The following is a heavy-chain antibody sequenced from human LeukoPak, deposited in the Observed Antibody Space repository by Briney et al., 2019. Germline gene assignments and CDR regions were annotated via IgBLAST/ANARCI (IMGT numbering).Heavy chain of an antibody. CDR3: ARDNPPQYNSGWFAY. Sequence: PSETLSLTCTVSGGSISSYYWTWIRQPPGKGLGLEWIGYIYYSGSTNYNPSLKSRVTISIDTSKNQVSLKLSSVTAADTAVYYCARDNPPQYNSGWFAYWGQGTLVTVSS. V-gene: IGHV4-59*12. CDR1: GGSISSYY. J-gene: IGHJ4*02. CDR2: IYYSGST. D-gene: IGHD6-19*01.